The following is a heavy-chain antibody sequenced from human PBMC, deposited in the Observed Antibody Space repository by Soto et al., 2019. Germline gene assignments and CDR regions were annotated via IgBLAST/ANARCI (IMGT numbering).Heavy chain of an antibody. D-gene: IGHD2-15*01. J-gene: IGHJ6*02. CDR3: ARDPSVVVVAATPYYYYGMDV. CDR2: TRNKANSYTT. CDR1: GFTFSDHY. Sequence: LRLSCAAAGFTFSDHYMDWVRQAPGKGLEWVGRTRNKANSYTTEYAASVKGRFTISRDDSKNSLYLQMNSLKTEDTAVYYCARDPSVVVVAATPYYYYGMDVWGQGTTVTVSS. V-gene: IGHV3-72*01.